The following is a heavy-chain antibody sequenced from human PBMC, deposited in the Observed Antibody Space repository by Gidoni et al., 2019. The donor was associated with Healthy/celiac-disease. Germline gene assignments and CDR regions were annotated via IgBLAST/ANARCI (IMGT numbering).Heavy chain of an antibody. CDR1: GFTFSSYE. D-gene: IGHD4-17*01. V-gene: IGHV3-48*03. J-gene: IGHJ4*02. CDR3: ARVIEAGDYVFDY. CDR2: ISSSGSTI. Sequence: EVQLVESGGGLVQPGGSLRLSCAASGFTFSSYEMNWVRQAPGKGLEWVSYISSSGSTIYYADSVEGRFTISRDNAKNSLYLQMNSLRAEDTAVYYCARVIEAGDYVFDYWGQGTLVTVSS.